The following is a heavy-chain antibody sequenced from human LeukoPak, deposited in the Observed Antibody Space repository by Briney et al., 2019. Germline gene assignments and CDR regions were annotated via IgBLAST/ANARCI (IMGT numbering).Heavy chain of an antibody. Sequence: ASVKVSCKASGYTFTSYGISWVRQAPGQGLEWMGWISAYNGNTNYAQKLQGRVTMTRDMSTSTVYMELSSLRSEDTAVYYCARDRGYSYKSYMDVWGKGTTVTVSS. V-gene: IGHV1-18*01. J-gene: IGHJ6*03. CDR1: GYTFTSYG. CDR3: ARDRGYSYKSYMDV. D-gene: IGHD5-18*01. CDR2: ISAYNGNT.